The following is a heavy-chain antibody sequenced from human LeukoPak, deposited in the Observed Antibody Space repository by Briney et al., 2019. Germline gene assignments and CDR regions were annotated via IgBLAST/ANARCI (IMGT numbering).Heavy chain of an antibody. CDR3: ASQADSAYGDYN. CDR1: GFTYSRYW. J-gene: IGHJ4*02. Sequence: GGSLRLSCAASGFTYSRYWMHWVRQVPGKGLVWVARIKGDESYTFYADSVKGRFTISRDNAKNTLYLQMDSLRAEDTAVYYCASQADSAYGDYNWGQGTLVTVSS. CDR2: IKGDESYT. V-gene: IGHV3-74*01. D-gene: IGHD4-17*01.